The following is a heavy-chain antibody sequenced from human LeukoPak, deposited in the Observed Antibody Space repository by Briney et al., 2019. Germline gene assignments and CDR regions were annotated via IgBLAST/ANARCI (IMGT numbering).Heavy chain of an antibody. CDR2: IFYSGTT. CDR1: RGSISSPNYY. Sequence: SETLSLTCSVSRGSISSPNYYWGWVRQSPGKGLEWIGNIFYSGTTYYNPSLPSLKSRVTILIDTSKNQFSLRLRPVTAADTAVYYCASLRKRGGAFDLWGQGKVVTVSS. CDR3: ASLRKRGGAFDL. J-gene: IGHJ3*01. V-gene: IGHV4-39*07.